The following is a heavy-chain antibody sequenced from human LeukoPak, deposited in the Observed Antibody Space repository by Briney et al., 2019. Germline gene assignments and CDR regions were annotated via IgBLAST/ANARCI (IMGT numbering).Heavy chain of an antibody. Sequence: SETLSLTCTVSGGSISSYYWSWIQQPPGKGLEWIGCIYYSGSTNYNPSLKSRVTISVDTSKNQFSLKLSSVTAADTAVYYCARSYYYGSGSYGMDVWGQGTTVTVSS. CDR3: ARSYYYGSGSYGMDV. CDR1: GGSISSYY. J-gene: IGHJ6*02. CDR2: IYYSGST. D-gene: IGHD3-10*01. V-gene: IGHV4-59*08.